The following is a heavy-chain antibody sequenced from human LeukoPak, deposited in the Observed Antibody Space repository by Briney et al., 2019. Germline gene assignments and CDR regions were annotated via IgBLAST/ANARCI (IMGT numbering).Heavy chain of an antibody. CDR3: AKDVGYCTNGVCYRSFFDY. Sequence: GGSLRLSCAASGFTFSSYAMSWVRQAPGKGLEWVSAISGSGGSTYYADSVKGRFTISRGNSKNTLYLQMNSLRAEDTAVYYCAKDVGYCTNGVCYRSFFDYWGQGTLVTVSS. V-gene: IGHV3-23*01. CDR1: GFTFSSYA. CDR2: ISGSGGST. D-gene: IGHD2-8*01. J-gene: IGHJ4*02.